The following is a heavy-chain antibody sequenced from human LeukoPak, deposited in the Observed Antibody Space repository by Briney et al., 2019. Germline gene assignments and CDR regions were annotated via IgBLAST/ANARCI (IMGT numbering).Heavy chain of an antibody. CDR3: TRAGGYDFWIDY. V-gene: IGHV3-49*03. J-gene: IGHJ4*02. D-gene: IGHD3-3*01. CDR1: GSNFANYG. Sequence: GGSLRLSCSTFGSNFANYGVSLFRQAPGQGLGWVGFLRSTVHGGPAEYAASVEGRFIISRDDSKSIAYLQMNSLKTEDTAVYYCTRAGGYDFWIDYWGQGTLVTVSS. CDR2: LRSTVHGGPA.